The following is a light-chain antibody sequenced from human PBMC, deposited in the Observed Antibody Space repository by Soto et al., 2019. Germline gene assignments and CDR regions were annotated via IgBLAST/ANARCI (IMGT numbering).Light chain of an antibody. V-gene: IGLV4-60*02. CDR2: LEGSGSY. Sequence: QPVLTQSSSASASLGSSVKLTCTLSSGHSSYSIAWHQQQPGKAPRYLMKLEGSGSYNKGSGVPDRFSGSSSGADRYLTISSLQFEDEADYYCETWDSNTHTVFGGGTKLTVL. CDR3: ETWDSNTHTV. CDR1: SGHSSYS. J-gene: IGLJ3*02.